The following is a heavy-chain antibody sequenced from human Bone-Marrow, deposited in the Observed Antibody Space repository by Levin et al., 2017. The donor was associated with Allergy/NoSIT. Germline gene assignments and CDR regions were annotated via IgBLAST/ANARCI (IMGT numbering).Heavy chain of an antibody. J-gene: IGHJ4*02. D-gene: IGHD3-10*01. CDR1: GGSFSGYY. CDR2: INHSGST. CDR3: ASVRGVITDSRSV. V-gene: IGHV4-34*01. Sequence: SETLSLTCAVYGGSFSGYYWSWIRQPPGKGLEWIGEINHSGSTNYNPSLKSRVTISVDTSKNQFSLKLSSVTAADTAVYYCASVRGVITDSRSVWGQGTLVTVSS.